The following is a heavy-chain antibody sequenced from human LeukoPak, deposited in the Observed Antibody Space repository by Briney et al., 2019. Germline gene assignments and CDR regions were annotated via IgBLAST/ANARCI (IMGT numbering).Heavy chain of an antibody. J-gene: IGHJ4*02. CDR2: IYCSGST. CDR3: ARVSSSSDFDY. Sequence: PSETLSPTCTVSGGSISSYYWSWIRQPPGKGLEWIGYIYCSGSTNSNPSLKSRVTISVDTSKNQFSLKLSSVTAADTAVYYCARVSSSSDFDYWGQGTLVTVSS. D-gene: IGHD6-6*01. V-gene: IGHV4-59*01. CDR1: GGSISSYY.